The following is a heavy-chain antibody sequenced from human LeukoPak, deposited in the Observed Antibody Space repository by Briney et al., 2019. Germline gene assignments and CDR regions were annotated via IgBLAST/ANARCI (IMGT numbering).Heavy chain of an antibody. V-gene: IGHV4-59*01. CDR2: IYYSGST. CDR3: ARVPAARFEVAFDI. J-gene: IGHJ3*02. Sequence: SETLSLTCTVSGGSISSYYWSWIRQPPGKGLEWIGYIYYSGSTNYNPSLKSRFTISVDTSKNQFSLKLSSVTAADTAVYYCARVPAARFEVAFDIWGQGTMVTVSS. CDR1: GGSISSYY. D-gene: IGHD2-2*01.